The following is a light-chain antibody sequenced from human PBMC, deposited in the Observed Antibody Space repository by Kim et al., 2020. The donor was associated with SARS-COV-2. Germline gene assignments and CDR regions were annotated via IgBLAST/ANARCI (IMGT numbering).Light chain of an antibody. CDR3: SSYIRGSSFG. CDR2: GVS. CDR1: SSDIGTFNF. J-gene: IGLJ3*02. V-gene: IGLV2-14*01. Sequence: QSALTQPASVSGSPGQSITISCTGTSSDIGTFNFVSWYQQHPGKAPRLMIYGVSKRPSGISSRFSGSKSGNTASLTISGLQAEDEADYYCSSYIRGSSFGFGGGTQLTVL.